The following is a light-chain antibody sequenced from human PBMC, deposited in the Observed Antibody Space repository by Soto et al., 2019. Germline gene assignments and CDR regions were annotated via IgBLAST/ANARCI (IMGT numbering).Light chain of an antibody. J-gene: IGKJ4*01. CDR3: HQYGISPLT. V-gene: IGKV3-20*01. Sequence: EIVLMQSPGTLSLSPGERATLSCRASQSVSSSYLAWYQQKPGQAPRLLIFGASNRATGIPDRFTGSGSGTDFTLTISRLEPEDFAVYYCHQYGISPLTFGGGTKVEVK. CDR2: GAS. CDR1: QSVSSSY.